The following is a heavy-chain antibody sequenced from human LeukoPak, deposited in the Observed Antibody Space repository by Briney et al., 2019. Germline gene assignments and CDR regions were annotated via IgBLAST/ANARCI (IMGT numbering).Heavy chain of an antibody. D-gene: IGHD5-24*01. CDR2: IIGTDDTT. J-gene: IGHJ4*02. CDR1: GFTFRNHG. Sequence: VGSLRVSSAASGFTFRNHGMSWVREAPGEGLEWVSGIIGTDDTTFYADPVKGRLTISRDDSRNTLYLHMNSLRVDDTAVYYCAILYNDYGDYWGQGALDTVSS. CDR3: AILYNDYGDY. V-gene: IGHV3-23*01.